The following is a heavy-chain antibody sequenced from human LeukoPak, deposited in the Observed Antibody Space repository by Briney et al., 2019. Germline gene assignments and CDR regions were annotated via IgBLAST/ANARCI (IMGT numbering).Heavy chain of an antibody. CDR2: IFSGGST. Sequence: GGSLRLSCAASGFTVSSNYMSWVRQAPGKGLEWVSVIFSGGSTYYADSVKGRFTISRDNSKNTLYLQMNSLRAEDTAVYYCANPGIAARRTFDYWGQGTLVTVSS. CDR3: ANPGIAARRTFDY. D-gene: IGHD6-6*01. CDR1: GFTVSSNY. J-gene: IGHJ4*02. V-gene: IGHV3-53*01.